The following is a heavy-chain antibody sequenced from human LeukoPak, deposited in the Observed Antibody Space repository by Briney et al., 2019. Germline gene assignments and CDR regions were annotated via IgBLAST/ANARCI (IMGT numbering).Heavy chain of an antibody. CDR2: TYSGGST. J-gene: IGHJ4*02. CDR1: GFTLNSNY. CDR3: STDGAIRGYSGYDPFDH. D-gene: IGHD5-12*01. V-gene: IGHV3-53*01. Sequence: GGSLRLSCAASGFTLNSNYMIWVRQAPGKGLEWVSVTYSGGSTHYADSVKGRFTISRDDSKNTLYLQMNSLKTEDTGIYYCSTDGAIRGYSGYDPFDHWGQGTLVTVSS.